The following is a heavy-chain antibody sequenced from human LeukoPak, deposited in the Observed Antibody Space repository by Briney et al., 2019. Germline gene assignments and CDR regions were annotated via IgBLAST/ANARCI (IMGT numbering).Heavy chain of an antibody. CDR3: ARVEIVVVPAVPNFDY. D-gene: IGHD2-2*03. CDR1: GFTFSSYW. Sequence: GGSLRLSCAASGFTFSSYWMSWVRQAPGEGLEWVANIKQDGSEKYYVDSVKGRFTISRDNAKNSLYPQMNSLRAEDTAVYYCARVEIVVVPAVPNFDYWGQGTLVTVSS. J-gene: IGHJ4*02. V-gene: IGHV3-7*01. CDR2: IKQDGSEK.